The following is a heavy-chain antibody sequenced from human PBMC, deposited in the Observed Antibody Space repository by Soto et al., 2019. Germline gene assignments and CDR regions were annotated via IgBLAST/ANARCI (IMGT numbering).Heavy chain of an antibody. CDR2: IWYDGSNK. V-gene: IGHV3-33*01. CDR3: ARYWQNQSPYAMDV. J-gene: IGHJ6*02. Sequence: GGSLRLSCAPSGFTFSNNAMHWVRQAPGKGLEWVAQIWYDGSNKYHADSVKGRFTISRDNSKNTVYLQMNSLRAEDMAVYYCARYWQNQSPYAMDVWGQGTTVTVSS. D-gene: IGHD2-15*01. CDR1: GFTFSNNA.